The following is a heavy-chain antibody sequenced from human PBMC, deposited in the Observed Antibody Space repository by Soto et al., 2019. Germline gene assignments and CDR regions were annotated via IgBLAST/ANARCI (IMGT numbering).Heavy chain of an antibody. CDR3: AREGYYYDSSGYYYFDY. D-gene: IGHD3-22*01. Sequence: GGSLRLSCAASGFTFSSYWMSWVRQAPGKGLEWVANIKQDGSEKYYVDSVKGRFTISRDNAKNTLYLQMNSLRAEDTAVYYCAREGYYYDSSGYYYFDYWGQGTLVTVSS. CDR1: GFTFSSYW. J-gene: IGHJ4*02. V-gene: IGHV3-7*01. CDR2: IKQDGSEK.